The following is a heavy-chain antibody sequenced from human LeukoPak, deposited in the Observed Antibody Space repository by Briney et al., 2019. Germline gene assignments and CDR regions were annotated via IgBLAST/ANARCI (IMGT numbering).Heavy chain of an antibody. CDR3: ARALEDYSNYIDY. CDR2: IYHSGST. CDR1: GGSISSSNW. J-gene: IGHJ4*02. Sequence: SETLSLTCAVSGGSISSSNWWSWVRPPPGKGLEWIGEIYHSGSTNYNPSLKSRVTISVDKSKNQFSLKLSSVTAADTAVYYCARALEDYSNYIDYWGQGTLVTVSS. D-gene: IGHD4-11*01. V-gene: IGHV4-4*02.